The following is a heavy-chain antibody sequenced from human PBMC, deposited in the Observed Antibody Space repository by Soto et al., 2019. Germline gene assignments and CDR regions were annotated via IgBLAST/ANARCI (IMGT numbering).Heavy chain of an antibody. CDR1: GLTVGDNY. V-gene: IGHV3-53*01. CDR3: VRPLSSGRNYGKDV. D-gene: IGHD3-10*01. J-gene: IGHJ6*02. Sequence: VHLVESGGGLIQPGGSLRLSCAASGLTVGDNYMSWVRQAPGMGLEWVSAIYYNGTTYYADSVKGRFTISRDTSKNTLSLQMDSLRVEYTAVYYCVRPLSSGRNYGKDVWGQGTTVTVSS. CDR2: IYYNGTT.